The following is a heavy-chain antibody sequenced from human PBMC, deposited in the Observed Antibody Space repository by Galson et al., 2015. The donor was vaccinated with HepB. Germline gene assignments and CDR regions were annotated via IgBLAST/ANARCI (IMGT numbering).Heavy chain of an antibody. V-gene: IGHV3-30*18. CDR1: GFTFSNYG. D-gene: IGHD3-10*01. CDR3: AKDPYLYSALAGTMAGLDY. J-gene: IGHJ4*02. Sequence: SLRLSCAASGFTFSNYGMHWVRQAPGKGLEWVAVISYDGSNKYYADSVKGRFTISRDNSKTTLYLQMNSLRAEDTSLYYCAKDPYLYSALAGTMAGLDYWGQGTLVTVSS. CDR2: ISYDGSNK.